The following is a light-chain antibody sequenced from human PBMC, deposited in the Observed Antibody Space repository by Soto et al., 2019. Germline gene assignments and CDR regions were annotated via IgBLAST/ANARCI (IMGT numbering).Light chain of an antibody. Sequence: EVVLTLAPGTLSLSAVGGASLSCRSSQSVSNRYFAWYQQKPGQAPRLLIYRVSSRATGIPDRFSGSGSGTDFTLTISRLEPEDFAVYYCQQYGNVPLTFGGGTKVDIK. J-gene: IGKJ4*01. CDR3: QQYGNVPLT. CDR2: RVS. CDR1: QSVSNRY. V-gene: IGKV3-20*01.